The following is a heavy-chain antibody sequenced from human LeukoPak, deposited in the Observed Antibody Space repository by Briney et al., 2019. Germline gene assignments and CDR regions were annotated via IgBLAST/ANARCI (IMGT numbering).Heavy chain of an antibody. D-gene: IGHD4-23*01. V-gene: IGHV3-74*01. Sequence: GGSLRLSCAASGFTFSSYWIHWVRQAPGKGLVWVSRINSDGSGTTYADSVKGRFTISRDNVKNTLYLQMNSLRAEDTALYYCARDRNGGNTYYFDYWGQGTLVTVSS. J-gene: IGHJ4*02. CDR1: GFTFSSYW. CDR2: INSDGSGT. CDR3: ARDRNGGNTYYFDY.